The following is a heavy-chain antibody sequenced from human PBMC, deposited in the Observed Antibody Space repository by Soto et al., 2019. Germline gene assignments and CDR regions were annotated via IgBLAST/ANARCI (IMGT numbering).Heavy chain of an antibody. V-gene: IGHV3-21*01. D-gene: IGHD3-22*01. CDR3: ARTDDSSGYPYYGMDI. CDR2: ISSSSRYI. J-gene: IGHJ6*02. CDR1: GFTFSSYS. Sequence: GGSLRLSCAASGFTFSSYSMNWVRQAPGKGLEWVSSISSSSRYIYYAGSVKGRFTISRDNAKNSLYLQMNSLRAEDTAVYYRARTDDSSGYPYYGMDIWGQGTTVTVSS.